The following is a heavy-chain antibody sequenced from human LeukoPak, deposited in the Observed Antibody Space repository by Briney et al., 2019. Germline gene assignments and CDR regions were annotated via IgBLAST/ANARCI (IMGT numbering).Heavy chain of an antibody. J-gene: IGHJ4*02. Sequence: ASVKVSCKASGYTFTSYDINWVRQATGQGLEWMRWMNPNSGNTGYAQKFQGRVTMTRNTSISTAYMELSSLRSEDTAVYYCARGSSCRTSCYRDFDYWGQGTLVTVSS. CDR2: MNPNSGNT. CDR3: ARGSSCRTSCYRDFDY. V-gene: IGHV1-8*01. D-gene: IGHD2-2*02. CDR1: GYTFTSYD.